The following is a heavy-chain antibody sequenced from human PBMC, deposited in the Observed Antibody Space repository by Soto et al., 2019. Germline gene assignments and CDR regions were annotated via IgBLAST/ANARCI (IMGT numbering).Heavy chain of an antibody. J-gene: IGHJ6*02. CDR1: VYTFTSYA. CDR2: MNPNRGNT. D-gene: IGHD3-9*01. CDR3: ARGERISPLTGYVNYYYYYGMDA. V-gene: IGHV1-8*01. Sequence: GXSVKVSCEASVYTFTSYAIHWVRQATGQGLEWMGWMNPNRGNTGYAQKFQGRVTMTRNTSISTAYMELSSVRSEDTALYYCARGERISPLTGYVNYYYYYGMDAWGQGTTVTVSS.